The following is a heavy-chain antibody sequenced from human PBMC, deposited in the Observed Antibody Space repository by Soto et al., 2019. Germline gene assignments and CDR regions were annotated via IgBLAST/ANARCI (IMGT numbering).Heavy chain of an antibody. Sequence: PGESLKISCKGSGYRFTSYWISWVRQMPGKGLEWMGRIDPSDSYTNYSPSFQGHVTISADKSISTAYLQWSSLKASDTAMYYCERHRGYSSSFMYVWGRETAVTVSS. J-gene: IGHJ6*02. CDR2: IDPSDSYT. CDR3: ERHRGYSSSFMYV. D-gene: IGHD6-6*01. CDR1: GYRFTSYW. V-gene: IGHV5-10-1*01.